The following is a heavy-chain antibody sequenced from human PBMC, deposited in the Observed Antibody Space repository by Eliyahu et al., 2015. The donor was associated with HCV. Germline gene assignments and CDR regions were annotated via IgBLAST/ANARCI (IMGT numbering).Heavy chain of an antibody. CDR2: IHYSGSX. D-gene: IGHD6-19*01. CDR1: GGSITTYY. J-gene: IGHJ5*02. Sequence: QVQLQESGPGLVKPSETLSLTXTVXGGSITTYYWSWIRQPPGKGLEWVGYIHYSGSXNSNPTLKSRVTISVDTSKNQFSLNLTSVTAADTAMYYCAXGGGGIAVTGTGGWFDPWGQGTLVTVSS. CDR3: AXGGGGIAVTGTGGWFDP. V-gene: IGHV4-59*01.